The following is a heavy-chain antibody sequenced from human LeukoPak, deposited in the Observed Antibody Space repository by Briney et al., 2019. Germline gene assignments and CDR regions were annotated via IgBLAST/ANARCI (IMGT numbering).Heavy chain of an antibody. CDR3: ARETYPMHYYDSSGSAPFDY. CDR2: INDSGST. V-gene: IGHV4-34*01. Sequence: SETLSLTCAVYGGSFSGYYWSWIRQPPGKGLEWIGEINDSGSTNYNPSLKSRVTISVDTSKNQFSLKLSSVTAADTAVYYCARETYPMHYYDSSGSAPFDYWGQGTLVTVSS. J-gene: IGHJ4*02. CDR1: GGSFSGYY. D-gene: IGHD3-22*01.